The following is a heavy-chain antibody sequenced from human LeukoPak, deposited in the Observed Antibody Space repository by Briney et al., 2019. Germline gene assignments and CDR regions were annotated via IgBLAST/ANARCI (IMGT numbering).Heavy chain of an antibody. V-gene: IGHV4-39*07. D-gene: IGHD2-8*01. CDR3: ARGLYCTNGVCPYYFDY. CDR2: IFYSGRT. CDR1: GGSISSSTYY. Sequence: SETLSLTCTVSGGSISSSTYYWGWIRQPPGKGLEWIGSIFYSGRTYYNPSLKSRLAISVDTSKNQFSLRLSSVTAADTAIYYCARGLYCTNGVCPYYFDYWGQGTLVTVSS. J-gene: IGHJ4*02.